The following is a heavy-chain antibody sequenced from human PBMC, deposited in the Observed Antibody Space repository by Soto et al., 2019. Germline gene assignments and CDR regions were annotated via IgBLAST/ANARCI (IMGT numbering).Heavy chain of an antibody. D-gene: IGHD2-15*01. V-gene: IGHV1-46*03. Sequence: ASVKVSCKASGYAFTSYPMHWVRQAPGQRLQWMGIINPSGGSTFYAQKFQGRVTMTRDTSTSTVYMDLSSLRSEDTAVYYCARVYCSGGGCYSIDYWGQGTLVTVSS. CDR2: INPSGGST. CDR3: ARVYCSGGGCYSIDY. CDR1: GYAFTSYP. J-gene: IGHJ4*02.